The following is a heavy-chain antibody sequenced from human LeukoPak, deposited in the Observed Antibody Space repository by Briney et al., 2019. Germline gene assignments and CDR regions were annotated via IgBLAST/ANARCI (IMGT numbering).Heavy chain of an antibody. CDR3: ARRKTTAEWGAAFDI. J-gene: IGHJ3*02. CDR2: INWNGGST. D-gene: IGHD4-17*01. V-gene: IGHV3-20*01. Sequence: GGSLRLSCAASGFTFSSYALSWVRQAPGKGLEWVSGINWNGGSTGYADSVKGRFTISRDNAKNSLYLQMNSLRAEDTALYHCARRKTTAEWGAAFDIWGQGTMVTVSS. CDR1: GFTFSSYA.